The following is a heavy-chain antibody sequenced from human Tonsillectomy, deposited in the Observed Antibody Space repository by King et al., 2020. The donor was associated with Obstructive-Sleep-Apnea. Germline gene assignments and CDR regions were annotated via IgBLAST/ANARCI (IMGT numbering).Heavy chain of an antibody. D-gene: IGHD5-18*01. CDR3: VRGGYTYDY. Sequence: VQLVESGGGLVQPGESLRLSCAVAGLTYSNHWMSWVRQAPGKGLEWVAKIKEDGSDKYNVDSVKGRFTISRDNAKNSLYLQMNSLRVEDTAMYYCVRGGYTYDYWGQGTLVIVSS. V-gene: IGHV3-7*01. CDR2: IKEDGSDK. J-gene: IGHJ4*02. CDR1: GLTYSNHW.